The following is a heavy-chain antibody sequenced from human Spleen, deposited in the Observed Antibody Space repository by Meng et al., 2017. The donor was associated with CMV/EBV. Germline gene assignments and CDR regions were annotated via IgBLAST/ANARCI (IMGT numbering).Heavy chain of an antibody. CDR2: INPNSGGT. V-gene: IGHV1-2*02. D-gene: IGHD3-3*01. J-gene: IGHJ6*02. CDR1: GYTFTGYY. CDR3: ASYDYDFWSGYYYYYYGMDV. Sequence: ASVKVSCKASGYTFTGYYMHWVRQAPGQGLEWMGWINPNSGGTNYAQKFQGRVTMTRDTSISTAYMELSRLRSDDTAVYYCASYDYDFWSGYYYYYYGMDVWGQGTTVIVSS.